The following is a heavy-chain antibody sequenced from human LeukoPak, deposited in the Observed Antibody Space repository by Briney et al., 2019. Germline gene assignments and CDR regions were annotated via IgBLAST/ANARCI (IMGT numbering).Heavy chain of an antibody. V-gene: IGHV3-30*18. CDR1: GFTFSSYG. CDR2: ISYHGGNI. CDR3: AKVAPGRTAVASSLES. D-gene: IGHD5-18*01. Sequence: GRSLRLSCAASGFTFSSYGMHWVRQAPGKGLEWVAVISYHGGNIYYADSVKGRFTISRDNSKNTLYLQMNSLRTEDTALYYCAKVAPGRTAVASSLESWGQGTLVTVSS. J-gene: IGHJ4*02.